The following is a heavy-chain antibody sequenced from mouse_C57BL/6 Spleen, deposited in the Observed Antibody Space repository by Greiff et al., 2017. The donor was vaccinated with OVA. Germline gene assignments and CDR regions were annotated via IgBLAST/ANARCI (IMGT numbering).Heavy chain of an antibody. CDR1: GYTFTSYW. D-gene: IGHD2-2*01. CDR3: ARSGEGLPSWFAY. V-gene: IGHV1-53*01. CDR2: INPSNGGT. Sequence: QVQLQQPGPELVKPGASVKLSCKASGYTFTSYWMHWVKQRPGQGLEWIGNINPSNGGTNYNEKFKSKATLTVDKSSSTAYMQLSSLTSEDSAVYYGARSGEGLPSWFAYWGQGTLVTVSA. J-gene: IGHJ3*01.